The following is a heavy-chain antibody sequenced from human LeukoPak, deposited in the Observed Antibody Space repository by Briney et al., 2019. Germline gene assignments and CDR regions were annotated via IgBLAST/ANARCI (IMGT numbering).Heavy chain of an antibody. CDR3: ARDPLDYYDSSGYQPTGDAFDI. D-gene: IGHD3-22*01. CDR2: TSSSGRTI. V-gene: IGHV3-48*03. J-gene: IGHJ3*02. CDR1: GFTSSRFE. Sequence: AGSLTLSCAASGFTSSRFEMNWDRPAPEKGREWVSYTSSSGRTIYYTDSVTDPLTTSRDNAKNSLYLEKNSLRAEDTAVYYCARDPLDYYDSSGYQPTGDAFDIWGQGTMVTISS.